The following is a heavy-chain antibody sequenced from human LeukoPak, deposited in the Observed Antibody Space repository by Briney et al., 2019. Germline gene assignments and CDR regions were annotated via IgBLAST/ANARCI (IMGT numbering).Heavy chain of an antibody. J-gene: IGHJ5*02. CDR2: INPNSGGT. CDR1: GYTFTGYY. D-gene: IGHD1-14*01. V-gene: IGHV1-2*02. CDR3: ARDIPRTGWFDP. Sequence: GASVKVSCKASGYTFTGYYMHWVQQAPAQAREWMGWINPNSGGTNYAQKFQGRVTMTRDTSISTAYMELSRLRSDDTAVYYCARDIPRTGWFDPWGQGTLVTVSS.